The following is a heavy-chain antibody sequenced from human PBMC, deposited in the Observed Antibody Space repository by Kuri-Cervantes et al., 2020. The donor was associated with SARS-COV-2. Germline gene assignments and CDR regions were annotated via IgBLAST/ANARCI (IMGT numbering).Heavy chain of an antibody. CDR1: GFTFSSYA. V-gene: IGHV3-30*04. CDR3: AKGYDFWSGYRLFDY. CDR2: ISCDGGNK. Sequence: GESLKISCAASGFTFSSYAMHWVRQAPGKGLLWVAIISCDGGNKYYTDSVKGRFTISRDNSKNTLYLQMNSLRAEDTAVYYCAKGYDFWSGYRLFDYWGQGTLVTVSS. D-gene: IGHD3-3*01. J-gene: IGHJ4*02.